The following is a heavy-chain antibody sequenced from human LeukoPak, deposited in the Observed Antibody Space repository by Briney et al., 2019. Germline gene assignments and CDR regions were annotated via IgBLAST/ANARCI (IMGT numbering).Heavy chain of an antibody. V-gene: IGHV4-61*02. CDR2: IHTSGST. CDR3: ARVPPYGDYSFDY. D-gene: IGHD4-17*01. J-gene: IGHJ4*02. CDR1: GGSISSSSYY. Sequence: PSETLSLTCTVSGGSISSSSYYWSWIRQPAGKGLEWIGRIHTSGSTNYSPSPKSRVTMSVDTSKNQFSLKLSSVTAADTAVYYCARVPPYGDYSFDYWGQGTLVTVSS.